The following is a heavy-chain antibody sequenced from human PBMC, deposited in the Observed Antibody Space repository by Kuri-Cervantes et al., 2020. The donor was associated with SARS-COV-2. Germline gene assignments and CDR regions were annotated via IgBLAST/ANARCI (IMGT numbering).Heavy chain of an antibody. CDR2: INHSGIT. V-gene: IGHV4-34*01. D-gene: IGHD6-19*01. CDR3: AKDHSGWDFTGCLDY. CDR1: GRSFSGYY. Sequence: LSCDVYGRSFSGYYWSWIRQPPGKGLEWIGEINHSGITNYNPSLNSRVTISVDTSKNQYSLKLSSVTAADTAVYYCAKDHSGWDFTGCLDYWGQGTPVTVSS. J-gene: IGHJ4*02.